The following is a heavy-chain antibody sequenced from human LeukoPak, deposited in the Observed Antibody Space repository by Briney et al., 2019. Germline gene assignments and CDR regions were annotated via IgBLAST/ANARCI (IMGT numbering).Heavy chain of an antibody. D-gene: IGHD3-10*02. CDR3: AELGITMIGGV. V-gene: IGHV3-48*03. Sequence: GGSLRLSCAVSGFTFSSYAMNWVRQAPGKGLEWVSYISSSGSTIYYADSVKGRFTISRDNAKNSLYLQMNSLRAEDTAVYYCAELGITMIGGVWGKGTTVTISS. CDR1: GFTFSSYA. J-gene: IGHJ6*04. CDR2: ISSSGSTI.